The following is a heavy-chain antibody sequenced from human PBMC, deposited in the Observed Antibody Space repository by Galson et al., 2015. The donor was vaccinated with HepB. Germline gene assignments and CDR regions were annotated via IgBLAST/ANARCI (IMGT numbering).Heavy chain of an antibody. V-gene: IGHV5-51*01. CDR1: GYTFTNYW. D-gene: IGHD3-22*01. J-gene: IGHJ4*02. CDR2: IYPDDSDT. Sequence: QSGAEVKEPGESLKISCKGSGYTFTNYWIAWVRQMPGKGLEWMGIIYPDDSDTRYSPSFQGQVTISADKSISTAYLQLSSLKASDTAMYYCARAYYDSRAYFDYWGQGTLVTVSS. CDR3: ARAYYDSRAYFDY.